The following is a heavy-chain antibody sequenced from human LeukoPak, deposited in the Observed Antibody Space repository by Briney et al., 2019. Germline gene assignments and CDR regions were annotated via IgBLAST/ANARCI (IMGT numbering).Heavy chain of an antibody. J-gene: IGHJ5*02. CDR2: IYSGGST. CDR1: GFTVSSNY. V-gene: IGHV3-66*01. CDR3: ARGGAVAGDNWFDP. Sequence: GGSLRLSFAASGFTVSSNYMSWVRQAPGKGLEWVSVIYSGGSTYYADSVKGRFTISRDNSKNTLYLQMNSLRAEDTAVYYCARGGAVAGDNWFDPWGQGTLVTVSS. D-gene: IGHD6-19*01.